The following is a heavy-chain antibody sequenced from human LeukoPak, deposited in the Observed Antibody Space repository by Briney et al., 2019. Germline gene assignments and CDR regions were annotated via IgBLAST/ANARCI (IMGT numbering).Heavy chain of an antibody. CDR1: GYTFTGYY. J-gene: IGHJ6*02. CDR3: ARDPREVSYGMDV. Sequence: AASVKVSCKASGYTFTGYYMHWVRQAPGQGLEWMGWINPNSGGTNYAQKFQGRVTMTRDTSISTAYMELSRLRSDDTAVYYCARDPREVSYGMDVWGQGTTVTVSS. V-gene: IGHV1-2*02. CDR2: INPNSGGT.